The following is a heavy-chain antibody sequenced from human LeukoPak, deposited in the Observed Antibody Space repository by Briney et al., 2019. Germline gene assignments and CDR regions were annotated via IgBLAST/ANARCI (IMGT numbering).Heavy chain of an antibody. CDR1: GFTFSSYW. Sequence: GGSLRLSCATSGFTFSSYWMSWVRQAPGKGLEWVANIKQDGSEKYYVDSVKGRFTISRDNAKNSLYLQMNSLRAEDTAVYYCARDRSGSYWDGTFDYWGQGTLVTVSS. D-gene: IGHD1-26*01. CDR3: ARDRSGSYWDGTFDY. CDR2: IKQDGSEK. J-gene: IGHJ4*02. V-gene: IGHV3-7*01.